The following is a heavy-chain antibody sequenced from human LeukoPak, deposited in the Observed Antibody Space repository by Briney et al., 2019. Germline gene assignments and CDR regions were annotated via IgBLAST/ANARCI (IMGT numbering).Heavy chain of an antibody. Sequence: PGRSLRLSCAASGFTFDDYAMHWVRQAPGKGLEWVSGISWNSGSIGYADSVKGRFTISRDNAKNSLYLQMNSLRAEDTAVYYCAKGPMVRGVPLFDYWGQGTLVTVSP. V-gene: IGHV3-9*01. CDR2: ISWNSGSI. D-gene: IGHD3-10*01. J-gene: IGHJ4*02. CDR3: AKGPMVRGVPLFDY. CDR1: GFTFDDYA.